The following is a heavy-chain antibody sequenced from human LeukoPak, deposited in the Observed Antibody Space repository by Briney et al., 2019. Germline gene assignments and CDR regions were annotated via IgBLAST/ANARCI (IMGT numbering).Heavy chain of an antibody. J-gene: IGHJ4*02. CDR3: ARRQQRRFDY. CDR1: GYTFTGYY. D-gene: IGHD1-1*01. V-gene: IGHV1-2*02. CDR2: INPNSGGT. Sequence: ASVKVSCTASGYTFTGYYMHWVRQAPGQGLEWMGWINPNSGGTNYAQKFQGRVTMTRDTSTSTAYMELSSLKSDDSAIYYCARRQQRRFDYWGQGALVTVSS.